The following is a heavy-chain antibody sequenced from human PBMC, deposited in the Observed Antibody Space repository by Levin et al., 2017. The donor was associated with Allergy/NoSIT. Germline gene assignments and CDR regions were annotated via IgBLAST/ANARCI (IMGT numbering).Heavy chain of an antibody. D-gene: IGHD6-13*01. CDR2: IYPGDSDT. CDR3: AISGGSTWPFDY. Sequence: PGESLKISCKGSGYSFTNHWIGWVRQMPGKGLEWMGIIYPGDSDTRYSPSFEGQVAISVDNSISTAYLQWSSLTASDTAMYYCAISGGSTWPFDYWGQGTLVSVSS. V-gene: IGHV5-51*01. J-gene: IGHJ4*02. CDR1: GYSFTNHW.